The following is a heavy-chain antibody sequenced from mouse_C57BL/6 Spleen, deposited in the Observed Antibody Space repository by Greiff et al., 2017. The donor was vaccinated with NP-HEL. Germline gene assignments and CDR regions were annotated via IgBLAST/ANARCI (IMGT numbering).Heavy chain of an antibody. D-gene: IGHD4-1*01. Sequence: QVQLQQSGPELVKPGASVKISCKASGYAFSSSWMNWVKQRPGKGLEWIGRIYPGDGDTNYNGKFKGKATLTADKSSSTAYMQLSSLTSEDSAVYFCARLGRGVAMDYWGQGTSVTVSS. CDR1: GYAFSSSW. CDR3: ARLGRGVAMDY. J-gene: IGHJ4*01. CDR2: IYPGDGDT. V-gene: IGHV1-82*01.